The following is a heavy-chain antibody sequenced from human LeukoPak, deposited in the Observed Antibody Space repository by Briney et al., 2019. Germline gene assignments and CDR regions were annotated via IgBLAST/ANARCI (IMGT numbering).Heavy chain of an antibody. Sequence: GGSLRLSCAASGFTFSSYAMSWVRQAPGKGLEWVAVISYDGSNKYYADSVKGRFTISRDNSKNTLYLQMNSLRAEDTAVYYCAREGDCSSTSCYHNYYGMDVWGQGTTVTVSS. J-gene: IGHJ6*02. V-gene: IGHV3-30*04. CDR3: AREGDCSSTSCYHNYYGMDV. D-gene: IGHD2-2*01. CDR2: ISYDGSNK. CDR1: GFTFSSYA.